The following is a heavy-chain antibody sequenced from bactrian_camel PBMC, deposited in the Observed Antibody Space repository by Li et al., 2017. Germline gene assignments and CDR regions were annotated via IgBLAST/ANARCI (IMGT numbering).Heavy chain of an antibody. CDR1: RFIFSTYS. CDR3: ATEGSWLPPSD. V-gene: IGHV3S31*01. D-gene: IGHD2*01. CDR2: INRSGTTT. Sequence: QLVESGGGLVQPGGSLRLSCAVSSRFIFSTYSMDWVRQAPGKGPEWVSGINRSGTTTFYSESVKGRFTISRDNDKKTLYLQLSSLRTEDTAMYYCATEGSWLPPSDWGQGTQVTVS. J-gene: IGHJ4*01.